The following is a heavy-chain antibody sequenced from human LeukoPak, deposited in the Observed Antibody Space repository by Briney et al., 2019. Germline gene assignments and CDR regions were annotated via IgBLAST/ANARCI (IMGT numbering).Heavy chain of an antibody. Sequence: RASETLSLTCTVSGGSISSGSYSWSWIRQPAGKGLEWIGRIYTSGSTNYNPSLKSRVTISVDTSKNQFSLRLSPVTAADTAVYYCAGEASSWRENWFDPWGQGTLVTVSS. CDR2: IYTSGST. CDR3: AGEASSWRENWFDP. V-gene: IGHV4-61*02. CDR1: GGSISSGSYS. D-gene: IGHD6-13*01. J-gene: IGHJ5*02.